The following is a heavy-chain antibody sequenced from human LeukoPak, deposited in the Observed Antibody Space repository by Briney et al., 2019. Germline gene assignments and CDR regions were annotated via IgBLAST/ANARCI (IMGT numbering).Heavy chain of an antibody. CDR1: GFTFSSYW. CDR3: ARDGRSRINNWFDP. J-gene: IGHJ5*02. CDR2: IKQDGSEK. D-gene: IGHD1-26*01. Sequence: GGSLRLSCAASGFTFSSYWMSWVRQAPGKGLEWVANIKQDGSEKYYVDSVKGRFTISRDNAKNSLYLQMNSLRAEDTAVYYCARDGRSRINNWFDPWGQGTLVTVSP. V-gene: IGHV3-7*01.